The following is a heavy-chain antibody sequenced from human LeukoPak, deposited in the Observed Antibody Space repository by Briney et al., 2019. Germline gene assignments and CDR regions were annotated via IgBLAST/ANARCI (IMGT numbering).Heavy chain of an antibody. Sequence: SETLSLTCAVYGGSFSGYYWSWLRQPPGKGLEGIGEINHSGSTHYNPSLNSRLTISVDPSKHQFSLKLSSVTAADTAVYYCARAHSVRSVVIISRFDYWGQGTLVTVSS. CDR3: ARAHSVRSVVIISRFDY. CDR1: GGSFSGYY. D-gene: IGHD3-3*01. CDR2: INHSGST. V-gene: IGHV4-34*01. J-gene: IGHJ4*02.